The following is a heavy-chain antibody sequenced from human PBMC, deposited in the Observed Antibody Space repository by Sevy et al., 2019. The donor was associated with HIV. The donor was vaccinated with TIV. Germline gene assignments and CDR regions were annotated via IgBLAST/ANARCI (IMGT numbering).Heavy chain of an antibody. CDR2: VEPDGGNK. CDR3: AQERLGRFDS. J-gene: IGHJ4*02. D-gene: IGHD1-26*01. V-gene: IGHV3-7*01. CDR1: GFTFSAYW. Sequence: GGSLRLSCAASGFTFSAYWMNWVRQAPGKGLEWVANVEPDGGNKHYVDSVEGRFTISRDNAKNSLYLEMNSLRVEATAVYYCAQERLGRFDSWGQGTLVTVSS.